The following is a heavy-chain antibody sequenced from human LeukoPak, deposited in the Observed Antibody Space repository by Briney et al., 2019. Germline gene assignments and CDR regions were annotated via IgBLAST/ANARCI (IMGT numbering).Heavy chain of an antibody. CDR1: GGTFSSYA. CDR3: ARSLIVAPFILMDV. V-gene: IGHV1-69*04. Sequence: SVKVSCKASGGTFSSYAISWVRQAPGQGLEWMGRIIPILGIANYAQKFQGRVTITADKSTSTAYMELSSLRSEDTAVYYCARSLIVAPFILMDVWGQGTTVTVSS. D-gene: IGHD5-12*01. CDR2: IIPILGIA. J-gene: IGHJ6*02.